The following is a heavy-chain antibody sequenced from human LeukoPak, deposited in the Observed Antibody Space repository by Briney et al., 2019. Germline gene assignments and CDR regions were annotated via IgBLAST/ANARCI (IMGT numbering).Heavy chain of an antibody. V-gene: IGHV4-39*01. Sequence: SETLSLTCTVSGGSISSSNYYWGWIRQPPGKGLEWIGSIYYRGSTYYNPSLMSRVTIFVDTSKNQFSLKLSSVTAADTAVYYCARGIAAAGYYYYMDVWGKGTTVTISS. CDR2: IYYRGST. CDR3: ARGIAAAGYYYYMDV. D-gene: IGHD6-13*01. J-gene: IGHJ6*03. CDR1: GGSISSSNYY.